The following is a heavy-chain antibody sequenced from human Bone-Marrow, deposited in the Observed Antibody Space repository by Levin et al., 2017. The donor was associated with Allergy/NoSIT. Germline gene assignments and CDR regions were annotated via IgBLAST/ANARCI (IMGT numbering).Heavy chain of an antibody. CDR2: ISYDGSNK. CDR1: GFTFSSYA. CDR3: ARDYGDYWDAFDI. D-gene: IGHD4-17*01. J-gene: IGHJ3*02. Sequence: TGGSLRLSCAASGFTFSSYAMHWVRQAPGKGLEWVAVISYDGSNKYYADSVKGRFTISRDNSKNTLYLQMNSLRAEDTAVYYCARDYGDYWDAFDIWGQGTMVTVSS. V-gene: IGHV3-30-3*01.